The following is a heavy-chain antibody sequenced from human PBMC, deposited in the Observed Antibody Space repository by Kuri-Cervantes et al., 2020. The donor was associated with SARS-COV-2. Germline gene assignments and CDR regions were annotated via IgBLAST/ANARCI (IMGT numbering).Heavy chain of an antibody. Sequence: GESLKISCVASGFSSSDYAMSWVRQTPGKGLEWISVISGSAGRTYYADSVKGRFTVSKDNFRNTLYLQMNSLRAEDTAVYYCAKSGLRLGELSLFFDYWGQGTLVTVSS. V-gene: IGHV3-23*01. CDR3: AKSGLRLGELSLFFDY. CDR2: ISGSAGRT. CDR1: GFSSSDYA. J-gene: IGHJ4*02. D-gene: IGHD3-16*02.